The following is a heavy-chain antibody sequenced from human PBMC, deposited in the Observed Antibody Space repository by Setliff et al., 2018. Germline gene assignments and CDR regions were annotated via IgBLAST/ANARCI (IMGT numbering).Heavy chain of an antibody. CDR1: GFIFENHA. Sequence: PGGSLRLSCAVSGFIFENHAMNWVRQTPGGRLEWVSAISGSGGGTPYADSVKGRFTISRDNSKSTLYLQMNSLRAEDTAVYYCAKGRGTVYYYMDVWGKGTTVTVSS. J-gene: IGHJ6*03. D-gene: IGHD3-10*01. CDR2: ISGSGGGT. CDR3: AKGRGTVYYYMDV. V-gene: IGHV3-23*01.